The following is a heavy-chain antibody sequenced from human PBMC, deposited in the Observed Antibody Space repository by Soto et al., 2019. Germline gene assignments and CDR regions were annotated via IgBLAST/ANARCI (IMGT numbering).Heavy chain of an antibody. CDR2: IYYSGST. CDR3: ARDGSVRYYDSSGPDAFDI. Sequence: PSETLSLTCTVSGGSISSGDYYWSWIRQPPGKGLEWIGYIYYSGSTYYNPSLKSRVTISVDTSKNQFSMKLSSVTAADTAVYYCARDGSVRYYDSSGPDAFDIWGQGTMVTVSS. CDR1: GGSISSGDYY. V-gene: IGHV4-30-4*01. D-gene: IGHD3-22*01. J-gene: IGHJ3*02.